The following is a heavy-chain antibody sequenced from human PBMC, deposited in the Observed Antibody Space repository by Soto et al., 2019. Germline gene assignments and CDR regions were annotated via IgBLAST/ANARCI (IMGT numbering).Heavy chain of an antibody. D-gene: IGHD3-10*01. CDR3: ARTPYYYGSGTPPDY. J-gene: IGHJ4*02. CDR2: IYCGDSDT. V-gene: IGHV5-51*01. Sequence: GESLKISCKGSGYRFTNYWIGWVRQMPGKGLEWMGMIYCGDSDTRYSPSFQGQVTISADKSISTAYLQWSSLKASDTAMYYCARTPYYYGSGTPPDYWGQGTLVTVSS. CDR1: GYRFTNYW.